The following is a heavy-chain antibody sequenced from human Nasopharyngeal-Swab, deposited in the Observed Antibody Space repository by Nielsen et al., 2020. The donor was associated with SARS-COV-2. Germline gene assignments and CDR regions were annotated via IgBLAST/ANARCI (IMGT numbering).Heavy chain of an antibody. CDR3: ATTGYSSGYYVH. CDR1: GFTFNNYN. D-gene: IGHD6-25*01. J-gene: IGHJ4*02. Sequence: GSLRLSCAASGFTFNNYNFSWVRQAPGKGLEWIGEINHSGSTNYNPSLESRVTLSVDTSKNQFSLNLISVTAADTAVYYCATTGYSSGYYVHWGQGVLVTVSS. V-gene: IGHV4-34*08. CDR2: INHSGST.